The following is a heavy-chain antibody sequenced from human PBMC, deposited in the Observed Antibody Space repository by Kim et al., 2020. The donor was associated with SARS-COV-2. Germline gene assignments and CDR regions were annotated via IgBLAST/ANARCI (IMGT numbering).Heavy chain of an antibody. V-gene: IGHV3-23*01. J-gene: IGHJ4*02. CDR1: GFTFSSYA. CDR2: ISGSGGST. Sequence: GGSLRLSCAASGFTFSSYAMSWVRQAPGKGLEWVSAISGSGGSTYYADSVKGRFTISRDNSKNTLYLQMNSLRAEDTAVYYCAKRGVYYYGSGSYWEFDYWGQGTLVTVSS. CDR3: AKRGVYYYGSGSYWEFDY. D-gene: IGHD3-10*01.